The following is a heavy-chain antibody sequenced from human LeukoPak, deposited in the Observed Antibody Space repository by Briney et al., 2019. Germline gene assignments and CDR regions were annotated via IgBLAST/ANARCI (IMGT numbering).Heavy chain of an antibody. V-gene: IGHV3-48*03. CDR1: GFTFSSYE. CDR2: ISSSGSTI. J-gene: IGHJ6*02. Sequence: GGSLRLSCAASGFTFSSYEMNWVRLAPGKGLEWVSYISSSGSTIYYADSVKGRFTISRDNAKNSLYLQMNSLRAEDTAVYYCARDVYNWNDGMDVWGQGTTVTVSS. D-gene: IGHD1-20*01. CDR3: ARDVYNWNDGMDV.